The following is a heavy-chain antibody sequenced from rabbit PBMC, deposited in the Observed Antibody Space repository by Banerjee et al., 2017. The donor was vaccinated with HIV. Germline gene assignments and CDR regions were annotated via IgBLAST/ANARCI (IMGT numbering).Heavy chain of an antibody. CDR3: ARDLAGVIGWNFNL. D-gene: IGHD4-1*01. J-gene: IGHJ4*01. Sequence: QEQLEESGGDLVKPGASLTLTCTASGFSFSSSYWICWVCQAPGKGLEWIGTIYAGSSGSAYYASWVNGRFTISKTSSTTVTLQMTSLTAADTATYLCARDLAGVIGWNFNLWGPGTLVTVS. CDR1: GFSFSSSYW. CDR2: IYAGSSGSA. V-gene: IGHV1S45*01.